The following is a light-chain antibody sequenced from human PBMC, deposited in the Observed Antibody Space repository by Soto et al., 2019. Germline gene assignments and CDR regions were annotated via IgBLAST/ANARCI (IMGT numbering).Light chain of an antibody. Sequence: QSALTQPPSASGSLGQSVTIPCTGTSSDVGGYDHVSWYQQHPGKAPKLMIYEVTKRPAGVPDRFSGSKSGNTASLTVSGLQAEDEADYHCSSDAGNYNYVFGTGTKVTVL. CDR2: EVT. V-gene: IGLV2-8*01. J-gene: IGLJ1*01. CDR3: SSDAGNYNYV. CDR1: SSDVGGYDH.